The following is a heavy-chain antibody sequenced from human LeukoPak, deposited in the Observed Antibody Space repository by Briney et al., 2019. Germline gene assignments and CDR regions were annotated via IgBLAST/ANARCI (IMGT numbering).Heavy chain of an antibody. Sequence: GGSLRLSCAASGFTFSSYSMNWVRQAPGKGLEWVSYIRSSGSTIYYADSVKGRFTISRDNAKNSLFLQMNSLRAEDTAVYYCARERYSSARDGFDIWGQGTMVTVSA. J-gene: IGHJ3*02. CDR3: ARERYSSARDGFDI. V-gene: IGHV3-48*04. CDR2: IRSSGSTI. CDR1: GFTFSSYS. D-gene: IGHD5-18*01.